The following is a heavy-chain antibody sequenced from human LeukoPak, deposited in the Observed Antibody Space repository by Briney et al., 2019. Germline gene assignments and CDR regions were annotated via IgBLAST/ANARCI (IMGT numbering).Heavy chain of an antibody. CDR3: ARDRGVYGSGSYSAFDI. D-gene: IGHD3-10*01. Sequence: PGRSLRLSCSASGFSFSSDAMHWVGQAPGKGLDWVAVISNDGSSKFYADSVKGRFTFSRDNSKNTLDLQMNSLRAEDTAVYYCARDRGVYGSGSYSAFDIWGQGTMVTVSS. V-gene: IGHV3-30*04. J-gene: IGHJ3*02. CDR2: ISNDGSSK. CDR1: GFSFSSDA.